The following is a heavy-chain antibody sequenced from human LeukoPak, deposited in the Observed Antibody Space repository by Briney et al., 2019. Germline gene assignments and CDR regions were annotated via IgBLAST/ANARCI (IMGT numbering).Heavy chain of an antibody. D-gene: IGHD3-22*01. CDR1: GFTFSSYS. CDR2: IGVGGTT. J-gene: IGHJ5*02. Sequence: GGSLRLSCAASGFTFSSYSMNWVRQAPGKGLEWVSGIGVGGTTYYADSVKGRFTISRDTSKNTLYLQMNSLRAEDTAVYYCAKTQGYYESWGQGTLVTVSS. CDR3: AKTQGYYES. V-gene: IGHV3-23*01.